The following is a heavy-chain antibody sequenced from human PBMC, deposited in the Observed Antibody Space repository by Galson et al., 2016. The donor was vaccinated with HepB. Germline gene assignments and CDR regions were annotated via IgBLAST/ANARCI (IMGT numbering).Heavy chain of an antibody. CDR2: IYTAGDT. D-gene: IGHD6-19*01. CDR3: VRGSYTSDWYRTSAYDFGLDV. CDR1: GFSFSNYD. V-gene: IGHV3-13*01. Sequence: SLRLSCAASGFSFSNYDMYWVRQAPGKGLEWVSSIYTAGDTYYEDSVEGRFTVSSENAKDSLYLHMNSLRAGDTAVYYCVRGSYTSDWYRTSAYDFGLDVWGKGTPVTVSS. J-gene: IGHJ6*04.